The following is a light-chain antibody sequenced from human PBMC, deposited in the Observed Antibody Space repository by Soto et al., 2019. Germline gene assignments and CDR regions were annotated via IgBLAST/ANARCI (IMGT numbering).Light chain of an antibody. V-gene: IGKV3-20*01. CDR3: HHYSDSPPGYT. CDR1: QSVTTSF. J-gene: IGKJ2*01. Sequence: EIVLTQSPGTLSLSPGERATLSWRARQSVTTSFLAWYQQKPGQAPRLLIYHASNRATGIPDRFSGSGSGTDFTLTISRLEPEDFAVYYCHHYSDSPPGYTFGQGTNLEIK. CDR2: HAS.